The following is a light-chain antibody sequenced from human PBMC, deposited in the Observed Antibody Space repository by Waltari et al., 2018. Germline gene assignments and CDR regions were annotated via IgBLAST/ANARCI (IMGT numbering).Light chain of an antibody. Sequence: TITCRASQSISSWLAWYQQKPGKAPKLLISKASILESGVPSRFSGSGFGTEFTLTISSLQPDDFATYYCLQFDSLWTFGQGTKVEIK. CDR3: LQFDSLWT. CDR1: QSISSW. CDR2: KAS. J-gene: IGKJ1*01. V-gene: IGKV1-5*03.